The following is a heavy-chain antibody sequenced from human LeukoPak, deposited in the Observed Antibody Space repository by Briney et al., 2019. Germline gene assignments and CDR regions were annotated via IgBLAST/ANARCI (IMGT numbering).Heavy chain of an antibody. J-gene: IGHJ4*02. V-gene: IGHV1-2*06. D-gene: IGHD2-2*01. CDR1: GYTFTGYY. CDR2: VNPNNGVP. CDR3: AREVGYSSSYYGRFDL. Sequence: ASVKVSCKASGYTFTGYYMHWVRQAPGQGLEWMGRVNPNNGVPNYAQKFQGRVTMTRDTAISTAYMELSSLRSDDTALYFCAREVGYSSSYYGRFDLWGQGTLVIVSS.